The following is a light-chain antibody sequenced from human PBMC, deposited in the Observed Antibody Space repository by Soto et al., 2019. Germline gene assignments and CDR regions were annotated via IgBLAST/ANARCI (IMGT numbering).Light chain of an antibody. CDR1: HNINTY. CDR2: AAS. CDR3: QQSYSTSWT. J-gene: IGKJ1*01. V-gene: IGKV1-39*01. Sequence: EIQMTQSPSSLSASVGDRVAITCRASHNINTYLNWYQQRPGKAPRLLIYAASSVQGGVPSRFSGSGSGTDFTLTISSLQPEDVATYYCQQSYSTSWTLGQGTKVDIK.